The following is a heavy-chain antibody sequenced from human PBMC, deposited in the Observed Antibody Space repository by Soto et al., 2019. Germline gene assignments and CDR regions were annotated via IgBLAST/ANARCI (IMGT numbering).Heavy chain of an antibody. D-gene: IGHD6-13*01. CDR2: VYNSGST. Sequence: SETLSLTCTVSGGSISSNYWTWTRQPPGKGLEWIGYVYNSGSTNYNPSLKSRVTISEDTSKSQFSLKVNSMTAADTAVYYCARYRREAVAGYTLDNWGQGILVTVSS. V-gene: IGHV4-59*01. CDR3: ARYRREAVAGYTLDN. J-gene: IGHJ4*02. CDR1: GGSISSNY.